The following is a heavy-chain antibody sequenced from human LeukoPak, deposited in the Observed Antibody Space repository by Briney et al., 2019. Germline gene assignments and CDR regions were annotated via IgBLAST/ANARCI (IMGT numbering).Heavy chain of an antibody. D-gene: IGHD3-10*01. CDR1: GFTFSSYA. V-gene: IGHV3-64*01. CDR2: ISSNGGST. CDR3: AGDGENGIDY. J-gene: IGHJ4*02. Sequence: PGGSLRLSCAASGFTFSSYAMHWVRQAPGKGLEYVSAISSNGGSTYYANSVKGRFTISRDNSKNTLYLQMGSLRAEDMAVYYCAGDGENGIDYWGQGTLVTVSS.